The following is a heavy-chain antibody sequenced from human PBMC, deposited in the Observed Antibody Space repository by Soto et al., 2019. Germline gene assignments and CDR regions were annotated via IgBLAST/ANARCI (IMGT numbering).Heavy chain of an antibody. D-gene: IGHD3-10*01. CDR1: GFTLSNSG. CDR3: AKRGERNYFDY. Sequence: GGSLRLSCAASGFTLSNSGMSWVRQAPGKGLLWVSTYGRSGATYYADSVKGRFTISRDNSENTLYLQLNSLRAEDTAIYYCAKRGERNYFDYWGQGTLVTVSS. V-gene: IGHV3-23*01. CDR2: YGRSGAT. J-gene: IGHJ4*02.